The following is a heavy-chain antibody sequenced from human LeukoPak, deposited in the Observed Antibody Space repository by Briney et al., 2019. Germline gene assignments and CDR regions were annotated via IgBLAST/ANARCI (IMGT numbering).Heavy chain of an antibody. V-gene: IGHV4-34*01. CDR1: GGSLSGYY. J-gene: IGHJ6*03. CDR2: INHSGST. Sequence: SETLSLTCAVYGGSLSGYYWSWIRQPPGKGLEWIGEINHSGSTNYNPSLKGRVTISVDTSKNQFSLKLSSVTAADTAVYYCASQGARRGVYYYYYMDVWGKGTTVTVSS. CDR3: ASQGARRGVYYYYYMDV. D-gene: IGHD6-6*01.